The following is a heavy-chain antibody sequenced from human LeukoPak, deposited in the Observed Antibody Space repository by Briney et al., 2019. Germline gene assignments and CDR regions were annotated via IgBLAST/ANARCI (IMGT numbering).Heavy chain of an antibody. CDR3: ARQDVRSSSWYYFDY. V-gene: IGHV4-39*01. Sequence: SETLSLTCTVSGGSISSSSYYWGWIRQPPGKGLEWIGSIYYSGSTYYNSSLKSRVTISVDTSKNQFSLKLSSVTAADTAVYYCARQDVRSSSWYYFDYWGQGTLVTVSS. CDR1: GGSISSSSYY. D-gene: IGHD6-13*01. J-gene: IGHJ4*02. CDR2: IYYSGST.